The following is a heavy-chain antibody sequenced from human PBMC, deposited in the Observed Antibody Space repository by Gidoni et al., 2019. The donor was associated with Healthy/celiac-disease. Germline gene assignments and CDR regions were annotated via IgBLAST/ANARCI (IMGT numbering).Heavy chain of an antibody. Sequence: QVQLVESVGGVVQPGRSLRLSCAASGLTFSSYGMHWVRQAPGKGVEGVAVISYDGSNKYYADSVKGRFTISRDNSKNTLYLQMNSLRAEDTAVYYCAKALSGYDSKYFDYWGQGTLVTVSS. D-gene: IGHD5-12*01. V-gene: IGHV3-30*18. CDR1: GLTFSSYG. J-gene: IGHJ4*02. CDR3: AKALSGYDSKYFDY. CDR2: ISYDGSNK.